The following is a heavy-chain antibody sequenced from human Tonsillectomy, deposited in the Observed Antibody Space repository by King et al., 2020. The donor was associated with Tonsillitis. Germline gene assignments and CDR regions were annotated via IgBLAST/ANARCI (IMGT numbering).Heavy chain of an antibody. J-gene: IGHJ3*02. D-gene: IGHD5/OR15-5a*01. V-gene: IGHV6-1*01. CDR3: ARGLDSAFDI. CDR2: TYYKSKWHN. Sequence: VQLQQSGPGLVTPSQTLSLTCAISGDSVSSNSVAWNWIRQSPSRGLEWQGRTYYKSKWHNDYAVSVKSRIIINPDTSKNQFSLQLNSVTPEDTAVYYCARGLDSAFDIWGQGTMVTVS. CDR1: GDSVSSNSVA.